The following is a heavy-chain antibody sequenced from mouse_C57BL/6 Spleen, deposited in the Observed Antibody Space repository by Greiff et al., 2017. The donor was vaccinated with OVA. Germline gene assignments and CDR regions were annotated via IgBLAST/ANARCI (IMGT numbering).Heavy chain of an antibody. Sequence: VQLQQSGAELVKPGASVKLSCTASGFNIKDYYMHWVKQRTEQGLEWIGRIDPEDGETKSAPKFQGKATITADTSSNTAYLQLSSLTSEDTAVYYCARTRTVVAHWYFDVWGTGTTVTVSS. CDR2: IDPEDGET. D-gene: IGHD1-1*01. J-gene: IGHJ1*03. V-gene: IGHV14-2*01. CDR3: ARTRTVVAHWYFDV. CDR1: GFNIKDYY.